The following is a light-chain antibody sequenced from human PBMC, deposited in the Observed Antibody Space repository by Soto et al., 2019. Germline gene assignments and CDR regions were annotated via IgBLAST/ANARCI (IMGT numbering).Light chain of an antibody. J-gene: IGLJ1*01. CDR1: SFNIGNNY. V-gene: IGLV1-51*01. CDR2: DNN. Sequence: QSVLTQPPSVSAAPGQKVTISCSGSSFNIGNNYVSWYQQLPGTAPKLLIYDNNKRPSGIPDRFSGSKSGTSATLGITGLQTGDGADYYCGTWDSSLSAYVFGTGTKVTVL. CDR3: GTWDSSLSAYV.